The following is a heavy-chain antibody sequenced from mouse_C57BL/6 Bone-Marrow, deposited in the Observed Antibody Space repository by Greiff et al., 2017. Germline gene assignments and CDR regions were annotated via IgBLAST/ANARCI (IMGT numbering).Heavy chain of an antibody. J-gene: IGHJ2*01. D-gene: IGHD1-2*01. Sequence: EVQGVESGGGLVKPGGSLKLSCAASGFTFSSYAMSWVRQTPEKRLEWVATISDGGSYTYYPDNVKGRFTISRDNAKNNLYLQMSHLKSEDTAMYYCARDDFFTRCDYWGQGTTLTVSA. CDR2: ISDGGSYT. CDR1: GFTFSSYA. V-gene: IGHV5-4*01. CDR3: ARDDFFTRCDY.